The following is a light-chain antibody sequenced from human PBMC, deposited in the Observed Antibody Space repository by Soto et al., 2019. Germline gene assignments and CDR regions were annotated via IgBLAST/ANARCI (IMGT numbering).Light chain of an antibody. CDR2: SND. J-gene: IGLJ1*01. V-gene: IGLV1-47*02. Sequence: QSVLPQPPSASGTPGQRVTISCSTSNSRSGSNYVYWYQQLPGTAPQLLIYSNDQRPSGVPDRFSGSKSGTSASLAISGLRSEDEADYYCAKWDDSLRVYVFGTGTKLTVL. CDR3: AKWDDSLRVYV. CDR1: NSRSGSNY.